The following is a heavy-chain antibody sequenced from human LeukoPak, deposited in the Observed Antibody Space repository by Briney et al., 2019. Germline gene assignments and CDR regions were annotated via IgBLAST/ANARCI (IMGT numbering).Heavy chain of an antibody. Sequence: PGGSLRLSCAASGFTFSTYAMTWVRQAPGKGLEWVSAISGSGGSTYYADSVKGRFTISRDNSKNTLYLQMNSLRAEDTAVYYCAAFPIVGATGAFDIWGQGTMVTVSS. D-gene: IGHD1-26*01. J-gene: IGHJ3*02. CDR2: ISGSGGST. CDR3: AAFPIVGATGAFDI. CDR1: GFTFSTYA. V-gene: IGHV3-23*01.